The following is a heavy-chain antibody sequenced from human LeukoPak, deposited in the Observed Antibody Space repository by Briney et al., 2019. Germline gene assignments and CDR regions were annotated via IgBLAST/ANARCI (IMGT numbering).Heavy chain of an antibody. V-gene: IGHV1-24*01. CDR3: ATNHPYCGGDCYFDY. CDR1: GYTLTELS. CDR2: FDPEDGET. J-gene: IGHJ4*02. D-gene: IGHD2-21*02. Sequence: ASVKVSCKVSGYTLTELSMHWVRQAPGKGLEWVGGFDPEDGETIYAQKFQGRVAMTEDTSTDTAYMELSSLRSEDTAVYYCATNHPYCGGDCYFDYWGQGTLVTVSS.